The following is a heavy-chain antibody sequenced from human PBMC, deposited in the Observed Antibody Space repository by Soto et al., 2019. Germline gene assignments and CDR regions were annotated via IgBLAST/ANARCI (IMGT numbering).Heavy chain of an antibody. CDR1: GYTFTGHY. J-gene: IGHJ6*02. D-gene: IGHD3-3*01. CDR2: IRPESGGT. Sequence: QVQLVQSGAEVKKPGASVKVSCKASGYTFTGHYIHWVRQAPEQGPEWMGDIRPESGGTKYAQKFQGRVTMTEDTSTDTAYMELSSLRSEDTAVYYCATDSHYYDFWSGMDVWGQGTTVTVSS. V-gene: IGHV1-2*02. CDR3: ATDSHYYDFWSGMDV.